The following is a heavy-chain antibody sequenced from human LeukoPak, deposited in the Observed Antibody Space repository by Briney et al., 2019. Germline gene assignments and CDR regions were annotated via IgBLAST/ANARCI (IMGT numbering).Heavy chain of an antibody. CDR3: AKDRDY. CDR2: ISGSGDAT. J-gene: IGHJ4*02. CDR1: GFTFSSCA. V-gene: IGHV3-23*01. Sequence: PGLCLRLSCAACGFTFSSCAMSWVRQAPGKGLEWVSAISGSGDATYYADSVRGRFAISRDNSKNTLYLQMNRLRVDDTAIYSCAKDRDYWGQGTLVTVSS.